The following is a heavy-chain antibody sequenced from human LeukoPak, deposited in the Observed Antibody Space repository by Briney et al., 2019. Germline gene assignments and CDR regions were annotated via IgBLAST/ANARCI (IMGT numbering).Heavy chain of an antibody. CDR3: ARKVSAAMVSWFDP. V-gene: IGHV4-31*03. J-gene: IGHJ5*02. CDR1: RGSISSGGYY. Sequence: SETLSLTCTVSRGSISSGGYYWRWIRQHPGKGLEWIGYIYYSGSTYYNPSLKSRVTISVDTSKNQFSLKLSSVTAADTAVYYCARKVSAAMVSWFDPWGQGTLVTVSS. D-gene: IGHD2-2*01. CDR2: IYYSGST.